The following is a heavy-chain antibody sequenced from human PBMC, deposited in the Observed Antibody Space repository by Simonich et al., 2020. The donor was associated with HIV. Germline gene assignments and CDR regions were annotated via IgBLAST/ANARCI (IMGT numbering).Heavy chain of an antibody. CDR3: ASSTGSYGSGSYTDY. D-gene: IGHD3-10*01. CDR2: FYHTGGN. J-gene: IGHJ4*02. V-gene: IGHV4-38-2*01. Sequence: QVQLQESGPGLVKPSETLSLTCAVSSYSISSGYYWGWVRQPPGKGLEWIGNFYHTGGNYYNPSLGRRVSISVDTSKNQFSLELSSVTAADTAVYYCASSTGSYGSGSYTDYWGQGTLVTVSS. CDR1: SYSISSGYY.